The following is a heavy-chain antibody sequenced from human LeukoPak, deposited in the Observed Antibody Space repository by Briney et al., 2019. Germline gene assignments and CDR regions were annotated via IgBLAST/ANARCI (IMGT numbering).Heavy chain of an antibody. CDR2: IFGGGGTTT. D-gene: IGHD4-23*01. CDR1: GFPFGSYS. J-gene: IGHJ3*02. CDR3: ARRYGGWGAFDI. V-gene: IGHV3-48*04. Sequence: GGSLRLSCAASGFPFGSYSMNWVRQAPGKGLELVSHIFGGGGTTTVYADSVKGRFTVSRDDAKNSLYLQMSSLRAEDTAIYYCARRYGGWGAFDIWGQGTVVTVSS.